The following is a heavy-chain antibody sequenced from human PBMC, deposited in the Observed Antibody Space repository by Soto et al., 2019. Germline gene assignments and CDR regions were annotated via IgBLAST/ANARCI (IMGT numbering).Heavy chain of an antibody. J-gene: IGHJ6*02. V-gene: IGHV1-18*01. CDR2: INTYHGNT. D-gene: IGHD6-13*01. CDR1: GYTFTNYG. Sequence: QVQLVQSGAELKKPGASVTVSCKASGYTFTNYGINWVRQAPGQGLEWMGWINTYHGNTKYAQKLQGRVTMTKDTSTSTAYMELTSLRSDDTAVYYCARSPWYSASWRYFYYGMKIWGQGTTVIVSS. CDR3: ARSPWYSASWRYFYYGMKI.